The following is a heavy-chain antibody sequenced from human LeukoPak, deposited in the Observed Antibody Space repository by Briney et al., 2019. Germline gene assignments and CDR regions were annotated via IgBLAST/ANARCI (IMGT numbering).Heavy chain of an antibody. CDR2: ISSSGSTI. J-gene: IGHJ4*02. CDR1: GFTFSSYE. Sequence: PGGSLRLSCAASGFTFSSYEMNWVRQAPGKGLEWVSYISSSGSTIYYVDSVKGRFTISRDNAKNSLYLQMNSLRAEDTAVYYCARLKGGILYYFDYWGQGTLVTVSS. V-gene: IGHV3-48*03. CDR3: ARLKGGILYYFDY. D-gene: IGHD2/OR15-2a*01.